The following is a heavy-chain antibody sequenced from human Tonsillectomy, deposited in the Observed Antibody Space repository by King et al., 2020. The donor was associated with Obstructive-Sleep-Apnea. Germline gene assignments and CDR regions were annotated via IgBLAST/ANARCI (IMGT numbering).Heavy chain of an antibody. D-gene: IGHD1-26*01. J-gene: IGHJ3*01. Sequence: VQLVESGGGVVQPGRSLRLSCEASGFTFSNHAIHWVRQAPGKGLDWVAVISPDGHNMHYAQSAKGRLIISRDNAKSMLYLQVDSPRAEDTGVYYCAMGWEAEGGELGGRGTMVTVSS. V-gene: IGHV3-30-3*01. CDR2: ISPDGHNM. CDR3: AMGWEAEGGEL. CDR1: GFTFSNHA.